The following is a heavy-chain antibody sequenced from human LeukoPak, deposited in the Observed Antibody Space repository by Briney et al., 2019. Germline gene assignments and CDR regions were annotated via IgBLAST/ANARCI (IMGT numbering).Heavy chain of an antibody. D-gene: IGHD5-12*01. CDR1: GFTFSSYA. Sequence: PGGSLRLSCAASGFTFSSYAMSWVRQAPGRGLEWVSVISGSGAGSYYADSVKGRFTISRDNAKNSLYLQMNSLRAEDTAVYYCARVNSGYDSDYWGQGTLVAVSS. V-gene: IGHV3-23*01. CDR2: ISGSGAGS. CDR3: ARVNSGYDSDY. J-gene: IGHJ4*02.